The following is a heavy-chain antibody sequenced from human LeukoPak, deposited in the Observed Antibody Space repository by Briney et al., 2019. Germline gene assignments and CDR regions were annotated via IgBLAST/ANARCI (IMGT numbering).Heavy chain of an antibody. V-gene: IGHV1-2*02. CDR2: INPNSGGT. D-gene: IGHD2-2*01. J-gene: IGHJ3*02. Sequence: GASMKVSCKASGYTFTGYYMHWVRQAPGQGLEWMGWINPNSGGTNYAQKFQGRVTMTRDTSISTAYMELSRLRSDDTAVYYCAREYQPSDAFDIWGQGTMVTVSS. CDR3: AREYQPSDAFDI. CDR1: GYTFTGYY.